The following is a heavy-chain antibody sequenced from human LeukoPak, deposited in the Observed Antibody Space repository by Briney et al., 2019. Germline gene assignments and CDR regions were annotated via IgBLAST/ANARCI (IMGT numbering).Heavy chain of an antibody. CDR3: TVPASGGNWFDP. Sequence: QPGGSLRLSCAASGFSFSDCDMHWVRQAPGKGLEWVGRIGGKPKGYATAYAASVKGRFTISRDDSKSTAYLQMNSLKAEDTAVYYCTVPASGGNWFDPWGPGTLVTVSS. V-gene: IGHV3-73*01. CDR1: GFSFSDCD. CDR2: IGGKPKGYAT. D-gene: IGHD2-2*01. J-gene: IGHJ5*02.